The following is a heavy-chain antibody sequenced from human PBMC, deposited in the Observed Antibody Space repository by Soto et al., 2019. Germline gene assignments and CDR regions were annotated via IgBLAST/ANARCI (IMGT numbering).Heavy chain of an antibody. D-gene: IGHD6-6*01. V-gene: IGHV3-7*04. Sequence: HPGGSLRLSCAASGFIFSSYYMAWVRQAPGRGLEWVASIQQSSIEKYYVDSVKGRFTISRDNAKNSLYLQMNSLRDEDTAVYYCARPEYSSSSYGMDVWGQGTTVTVSS. CDR2: IQQSSIEK. CDR3: ARPEYSSSSYGMDV. J-gene: IGHJ6*02. CDR1: GFIFSSYY.